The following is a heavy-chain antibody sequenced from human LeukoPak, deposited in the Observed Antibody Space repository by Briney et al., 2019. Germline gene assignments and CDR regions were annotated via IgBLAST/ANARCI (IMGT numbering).Heavy chain of an antibody. V-gene: IGHV4-31*03. J-gene: IGHJ5*02. CDR2: IYYSGST. Sequence: SQTLSLTCTVSAGSISSGGCYWSWIRQHPGEGLEWIGNIYYSGSTYYNPSLKSRLTISVDTSKNQFSLKLSSVTAADTAVYYCARALGSSGYGWFDPWGQGTLVTVSS. CDR1: AGSISSGGCY. D-gene: IGHD3-22*01. CDR3: ARALGSSGYGWFDP.